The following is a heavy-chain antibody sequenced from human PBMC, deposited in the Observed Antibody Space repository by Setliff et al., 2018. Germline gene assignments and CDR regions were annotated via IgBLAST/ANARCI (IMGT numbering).Heavy chain of an antibody. CDR3: ARGLHSGTYWGTRPLGLDY. Sequence: SETLSLTCTVSRGSISNNAYYWAWIRQPPGKGLEWIGYIHPWGGSSESTNYSPSLKSRITISLDKSKSQFSLKLTSVTVADTAVYYCARGLHSGTYWGTRPLGLDYWGQGSLVTVS. J-gene: IGHJ4*02. V-gene: IGHV4-61*05. CDR2: IHPWGGSSEST. CDR1: RGSISNNAYY. D-gene: IGHD1-26*01.